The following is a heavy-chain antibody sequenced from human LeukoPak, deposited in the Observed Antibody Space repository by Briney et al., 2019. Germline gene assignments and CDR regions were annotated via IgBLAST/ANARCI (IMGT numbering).Heavy chain of an antibody. Sequence: GGTLRLSCAASGFTFSSYGMSWVRQAPGKGLEWVSTISGSGVNRDYADSVKGRFIISRDNSKNTLYLQMHSLRAEDTAVYYCAKGISPMISLLYFDYWGQGTLVTVSS. D-gene: IGHD3-22*01. CDR3: AKGISPMISLLYFDY. CDR1: GFTFSSYG. J-gene: IGHJ4*02. V-gene: IGHV3-23*01. CDR2: ISGSGVNR.